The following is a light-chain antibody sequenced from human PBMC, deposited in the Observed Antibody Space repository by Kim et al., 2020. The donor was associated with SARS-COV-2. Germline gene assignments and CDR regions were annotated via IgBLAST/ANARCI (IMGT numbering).Light chain of an antibody. CDR2: RAS. J-gene: IGKJ5*01. CDR3: QQYSQWPPIT. Sequence: SPGESVTRSCRASQTIGTDLAWYQQKPGQAPRLLVFRASTPAPGIPGRFSGDGSGTEFTLTISALQPDDVAVYYCQQYSQWPPITFGQGTRLEIK. CDR1: QTIGTD. V-gene: IGKV3-15*01.